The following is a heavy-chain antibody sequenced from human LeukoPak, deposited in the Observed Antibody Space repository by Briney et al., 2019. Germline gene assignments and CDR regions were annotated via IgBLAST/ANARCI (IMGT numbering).Heavy chain of an antibody. CDR2: ISGGGETT. J-gene: IGHJ4*02. D-gene: IGHD4-17*01. V-gene: IGHV3-23*01. CDR1: GFTFNNYA. CDR3: ARDYADYVGYFFFDY. Sequence: GGSLRLSCAASGFTFNNYAMNWVRQAPGKGLEWVSSISGGGETTYYADSAKGRFTTSRDNSQNTLYLQMNSLRAEDTSVYYCARDYADYVGYFFFDYWGQGTLVTVSS.